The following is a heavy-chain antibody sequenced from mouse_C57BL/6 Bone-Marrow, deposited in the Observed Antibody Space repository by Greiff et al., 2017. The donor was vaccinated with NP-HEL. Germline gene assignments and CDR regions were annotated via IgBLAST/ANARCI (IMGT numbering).Heavy chain of an antibody. CDR3: ARGRLRRGDYFDY. CDR1: GSTFPRYW. V-gene: IGHV1-7*01. CDR2: INPSSGYT. J-gene: IGHJ2*01. Sequence: VQLQQPGAELAKPGASVKLSCQASGSTFPRYWMHWVKQRPGPGLEWIGYINPSSGYTKSNQKFKYKATLTADNSSSTAYMQLSSLTYEDSAVYYCARGRLRRGDYFDYWGQGTTLTVSS. D-gene: IGHD2-2*01.